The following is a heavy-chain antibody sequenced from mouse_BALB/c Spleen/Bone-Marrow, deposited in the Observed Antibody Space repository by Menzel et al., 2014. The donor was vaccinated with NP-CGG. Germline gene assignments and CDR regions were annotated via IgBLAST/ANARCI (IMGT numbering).Heavy chain of an antibody. CDR1: GFTFSSYA. J-gene: IGHJ2*01. D-gene: IGHD1-1*01. CDR3: ARHITTVVADY. Sequence: EVNVVESGGGLVKPGVSLKLSCAASGFTFSSYAMSWVRQTPEKRLEWVATISSGGSYTYYPDSEKGRFTISTDNTKNTLYLKMSTLRSEDPSRYYCARHITTVVADYWGQGTTLTVSS. V-gene: IGHV5-9-3*01. CDR2: ISSGGSYT.